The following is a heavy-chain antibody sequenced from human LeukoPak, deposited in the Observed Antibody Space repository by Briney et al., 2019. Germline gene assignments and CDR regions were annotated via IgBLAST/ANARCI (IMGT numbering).Heavy chain of an antibody. CDR2: ISYEGGNK. Sequence: GGSLRLSCVASGFILSTYGMNWVRQAPGKGLEWVAVISYEGGNKDYSDSVKGRFTISRDNSKSTLYLQLNSLRADDTAVYYCAKDRHRGGYDPDGMDVWGQGTTVTVSS. CDR1: GFILSTYG. V-gene: IGHV3-30*18. D-gene: IGHD5-24*01. CDR3: AKDRHRGGYDPDGMDV. J-gene: IGHJ6*02.